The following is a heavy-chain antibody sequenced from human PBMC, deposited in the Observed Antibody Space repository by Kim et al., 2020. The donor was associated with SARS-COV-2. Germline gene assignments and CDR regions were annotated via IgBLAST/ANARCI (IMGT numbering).Heavy chain of an antibody. CDR3: ARRGVATIPAYFDY. Sequence: NPSRKSRVPRSVDTPKNQFSLKLSSVTAADTAVYYCARRGVATIPAYFDYWGQGTLVTVSS. J-gene: IGHJ4*02. V-gene: IGHV4-34*01. D-gene: IGHD5-12*01.